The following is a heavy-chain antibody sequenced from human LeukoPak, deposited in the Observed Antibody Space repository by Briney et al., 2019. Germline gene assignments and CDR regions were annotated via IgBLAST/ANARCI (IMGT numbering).Heavy chain of an antibody. CDR3: ARSWAVQNTFYYFDD. V-gene: IGHV1-69*13. Sequence: GASVKVSCKASTDTFNNYGIVWVRQAPGQGLEWMGGIVPVFETIDYAQKFQGRVTLSADDFTTTAYMELNSLRSEDTAVYYCARSWAVQNTFYYFDDWGQGTLVTVSS. CDR1: TDTFNNYG. J-gene: IGHJ4*02. CDR2: IVPVFETI. D-gene: IGHD1-1*01.